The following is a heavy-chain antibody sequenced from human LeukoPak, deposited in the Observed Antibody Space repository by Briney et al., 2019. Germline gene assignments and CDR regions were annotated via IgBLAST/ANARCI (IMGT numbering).Heavy chain of an antibody. Sequence: GGSLRLSCEVSGFTFKDYYMSWIRQAPGKGLEWVSYISSGGDTIKYADSVKGRFTISRDNAKNSLYLQMNSLRAEDTAVYYCAREKGRYYGSGSRFDLWGRGALGTVSS. CDR2: ISSGGDTI. J-gene: IGHJ2*01. V-gene: IGHV3-11*01. D-gene: IGHD3-10*01. CDR1: GFTFKDYY. CDR3: AREKGRYYGSGSRFDL.